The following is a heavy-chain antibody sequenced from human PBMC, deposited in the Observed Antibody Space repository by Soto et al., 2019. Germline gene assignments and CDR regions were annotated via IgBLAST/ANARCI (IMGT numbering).Heavy chain of an antibody. J-gene: IGHJ3*02. Sequence: QVQLVESGGGVVQPGRSLRLSCAASGFSFSTYGLDWVRQAPGKGLEWVAVIWYDGSDKYYADSVKGRFTIPRDNSKNTLYLQMSSLRAEDTAVYYCARDVLRFLEGGAFDIWGQGTMVTVSS. D-gene: IGHD3-3*01. CDR1: GFSFSTYG. V-gene: IGHV3-33*01. CDR3: ARDVLRFLEGGAFDI. CDR2: IWYDGSDK.